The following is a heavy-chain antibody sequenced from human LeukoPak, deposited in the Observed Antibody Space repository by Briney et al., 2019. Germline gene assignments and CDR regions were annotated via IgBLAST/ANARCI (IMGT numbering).Heavy chain of an antibody. D-gene: IGHD3-10*01. J-gene: IGHJ6*02. Sequence: PGGSLRLSCAASGFTFSSYEMNWVRQAPGKGLEWVAVISYDGSNKYYADSVKGRFTISRDNSKNTLYLQMNSLRAEDTAVYYCARDRVLELLWFGELLPNYYYYYGMDVWGQGTTVTVSS. CDR2: ISYDGSNK. CDR3: ARDRVLELLWFGELLPNYYYYYGMDV. V-gene: IGHV3-30-3*01. CDR1: GFTFSSYE.